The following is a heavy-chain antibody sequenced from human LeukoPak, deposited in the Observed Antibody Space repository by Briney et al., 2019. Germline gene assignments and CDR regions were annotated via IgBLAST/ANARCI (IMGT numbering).Heavy chain of an antibody. J-gene: IGHJ6*03. CDR2: IYYSGST. CDR1: GGSIGSGGYY. V-gene: IGHV4-31*03. D-gene: IGHD6-13*01. Sequence: SETLSLTCTVSGGSIGSGGYYWSWIRQHPGKGLEWIGYIYYSGSTYYNPSLKSRVTISVDTSKNQFSLKLSSVTAADTAVYYCARVGHTNWAAGLLYYYYYYMDVWGKGTTVTVSS. CDR3: ARVGHTNWAAGLLYYYYYYMDV.